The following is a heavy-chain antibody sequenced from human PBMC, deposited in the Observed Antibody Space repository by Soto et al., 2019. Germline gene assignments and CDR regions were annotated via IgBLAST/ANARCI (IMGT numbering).Heavy chain of an antibody. CDR2: IIPIFGTA. Sequence: SVXVSCKASGGTFSSYAISWVRQAPGQGLEWMGGIIPIFGTANYAQKFQGRDTITADESTSTAYMELSSLRSEDTAEYYSTSGYSYGYGDYYGMDVWGQGTTVTVSS. J-gene: IGHJ6*02. CDR1: GGTFSSYA. V-gene: IGHV1-69*13. D-gene: IGHD5-18*01. CDR3: TSGYSYGYGDYYGMDV.